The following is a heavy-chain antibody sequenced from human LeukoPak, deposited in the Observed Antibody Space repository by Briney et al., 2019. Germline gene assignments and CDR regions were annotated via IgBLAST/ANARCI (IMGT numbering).Heavy chain of an antibody. V-gene: IGHV4-61*01. Sequence: SETLSLTCTVSGGPVSSVTYYWSWLRQPPGNGLEWIGYIYYTGSTNYNRSLKSRLTISVDTSQNQFSLRLGSVTAAYTAVYDCARRGGSGRSFDYWGQGTLVTVSS. J-gene: IGHJ4*02. CDR3: ARRGGSGRSFDY. D-gene: IGHD3-10*01. CDR2: IYYTGST. CDR1: GGPVSSVTYY.